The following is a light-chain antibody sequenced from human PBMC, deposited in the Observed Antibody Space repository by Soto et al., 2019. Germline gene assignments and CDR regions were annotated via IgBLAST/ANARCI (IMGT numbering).Light chain of an antibody. Sequence: QSALTQPASVSGSPGQAIAISCTGTSSHVGGYNYVSWYQQHPGKAPKVMIYEVTNRPSGVSNRFSGSKSGNTASLTISELLAEDEADYHCSSFTSSHTLVFGGGTKLTVL. CDR1: SSHVGGYNY. J-gene: IGLJ3*02. V-gene: IGLV2-14*01. CDR3: SSFTSSHTLV. CDR2: EVT.